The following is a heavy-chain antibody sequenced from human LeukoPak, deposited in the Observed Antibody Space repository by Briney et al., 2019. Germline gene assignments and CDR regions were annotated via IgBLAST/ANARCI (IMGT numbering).Heavy chain of an antibody. CDR1: GFTVSNTY. Sequence: GGSLRLSCAASGFTVSNTYMSWVRQAPGKGLEWVSVIYSSGGTFYSDSVKGRFTISRDYSKNTLYLQMNSLRAEDTAVYYCAKCAGGSCHGRRGIDYWGQGTLVTVSS. V-gene: IGHV3-66*03. CDR3: AKCAGGSCHGRRGIDY. J-gene: IGHJ4*02. CDR2: IYSSGGT. D-gene: IGHD2-15*01.